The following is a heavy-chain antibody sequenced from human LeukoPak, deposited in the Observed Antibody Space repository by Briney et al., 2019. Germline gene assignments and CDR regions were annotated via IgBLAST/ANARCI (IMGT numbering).Heavy chain of an antibody. D-gene: IGHD4-17*01. CDR3: ARRGSGRVTTFHD. Sequence: SETLSLTCTVSGGTISSSSYYWGWIRQPPGKGLVWIGSIYYSGSTYYNPSLKSRVTISIYTSKNQVSLKLSSVTAADTAVYYCARRGSGRVTTFHDWGQGTRVTVSS. J-gene: IGHJ4*02. V-gene: IGHV4-39*01. CDR1: GGTISSSSYY. CDR2: IYYSGST.